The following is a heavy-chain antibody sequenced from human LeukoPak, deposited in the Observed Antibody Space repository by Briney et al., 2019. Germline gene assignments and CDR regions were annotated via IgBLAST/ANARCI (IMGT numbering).Heavy chain of an antibody. Sequence: PGGSLRLSCAASGFTFSSYSMNWVRQAPGKGLEWVSSISSGSTYMYYADSVKGRFTISRDNAKNTLYLQMNSLRAEDTAVYYCARDPDIVVVPAADYGMDVWGQGTTVTVSS. J-gene: IGHJ6*02. CDR2: ISSGSTYM. V-gene: IGHV3-21*01. CDR1: GFTFSSYS. CDR3: ARDPDIVVVPAADYGMDV. D-gene: IGHD2-2*01.